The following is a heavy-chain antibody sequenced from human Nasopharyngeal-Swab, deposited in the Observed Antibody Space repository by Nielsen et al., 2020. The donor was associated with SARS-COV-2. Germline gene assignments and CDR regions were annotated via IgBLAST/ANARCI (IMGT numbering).Heavy chain of an antibody. CDR2: ISVYNGNT. V-gene: IGHV1-18*01. D-gene: IGHD1-1*01. CDR1: GYTFTSYG. Sequence: ASVKVSCKASGYTFTSYGISWVRQAPGQGLEWMGWISVYNGNTNYAQKLQGRVTMTTDTSTSTAYMGLRSLRSDDTAVYYCARVVNTKGYYYYGMDVWGQGTTVTVSS. J-gene: IGHJ6*02. CDR3: ARVVNTKGYYYYGMDV.